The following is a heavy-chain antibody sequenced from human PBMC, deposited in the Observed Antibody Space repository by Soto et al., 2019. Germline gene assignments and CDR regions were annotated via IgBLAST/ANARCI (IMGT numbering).Heavy chain of an antibody. CDR2: ISGSDGKT. D-gene: IGHD3-3*01. CDR3: AKWSYLDY. J-gene: IGHJ4*02. V-gene: IGHV3-23*04. Sequence: DVRLAESGGGLVQPGGYLRLSCTTSGFSFASFAMTWVRQAPGKGLEWVATISGSDGKTYYADSVKGRFSISRDTSRNTLYLQMNSLIADDTAIYYCAKWSYLDYWGQGTRVTVSS. CDR1: GFSFASFA.